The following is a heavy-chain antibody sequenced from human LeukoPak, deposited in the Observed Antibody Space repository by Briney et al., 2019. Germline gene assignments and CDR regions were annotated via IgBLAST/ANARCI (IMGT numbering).Heavy chain of an antibody. J-gene: IGHJ6*03. V-gene: IGHV3-7*01. Sequence: PGGSLRLSCAASGFTFSSSAMSWVRQAPGKGLEWVANIKPDGGEKYYADSVKGRFTISRDNAKNSMYLQMNSLRADDTAVYYCARDHTGYQYGSFSYHYQYMDVWGKGTTVTVSS. CDR3: ARDHTGYQYGSFSYHYQYMDV. D-gene: IGHD3-16*02. CDR2: IKPDGGEK. CDR1: GFTFSSSA.